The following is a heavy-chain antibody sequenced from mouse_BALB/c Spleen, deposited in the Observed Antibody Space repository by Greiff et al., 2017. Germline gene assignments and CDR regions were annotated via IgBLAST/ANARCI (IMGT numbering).Heavy chain of an antibody. J-gene: IGHJ3*01. Sequence: EVQRVESGGGLVQPGGSRKLSCAASGFTFSDYGMAWVRQAPGKGPEWVAFISNLAYSIYYADTVTGRFTISRENAKNTLYLEMSSLRSEDTAMYYCARYYGSRLWFAYWGQGTLVTVSA. CDR1: GFTFSDYG. CDR2: ISNLAYSI. CDR3: ARYYGSRLWFAY. V-gene: IGHV5-15*01. D-gene: IGHD1-1*01.